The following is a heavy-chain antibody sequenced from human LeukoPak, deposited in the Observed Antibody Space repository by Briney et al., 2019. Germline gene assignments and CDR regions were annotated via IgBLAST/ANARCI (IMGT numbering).Heavy chain of an antibody. J-gene: IGHJ4*02. CDR2: ISSTGGNT. D-gene: IGHD5-24*01. CDR3: AKGPRDRYIDY. CDR1: GFTFSSYA. Sequence: GGSLRLSCAASGFTFSSYAMHWVRQAPGKGLEWVSAISSTGGNTYYADSVKGRFTVSRDNSKNTLYLQMNSLRAEDTAVYYCAKGPRDRYIDYWGQGTLVTVSS. V-gene: IGHV3-23*01.